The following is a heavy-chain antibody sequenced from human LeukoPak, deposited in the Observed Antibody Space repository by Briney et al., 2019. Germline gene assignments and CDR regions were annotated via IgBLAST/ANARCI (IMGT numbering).Heavy chain of an antibody. D-gene: IGHD3-22*01. CDR1: GGSISSYY. Sequence: SETLSLTCTVSGGSISSYYWSWIRQPPGEGLEWIGYIYYSGSTNYNPSLKSRVTISVDTSKNQFSLKLSSVTAADTAVYYCARDHNYDSGVSYTWPTRFDYWGQGTLVTVSS. V-gene: IGHV4-59*01. J-gene: IGHJ4*02. CDR3: ARDHNYDSGVSYTWPTRFDY. CDR2: IYYSGST.